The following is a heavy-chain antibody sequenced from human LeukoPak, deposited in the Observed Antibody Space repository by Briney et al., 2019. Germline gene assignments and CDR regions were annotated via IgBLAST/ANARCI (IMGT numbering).Heavy chain of an antibody. CDR1: GGSISSGGYY. Sequence: SETLSLTCTVSGGSISSGGYYWSWIRQHPGKGLEWIGYIYYSGSTYYNPSLKSRVTISVDTSKNQFSLKLSSVTAADTAVYYCARDPVGATGEGYWGQGTLVTVSS. D-gene: IGHD1-26*01. CDR3: ARDPVGATGEGY. J-gene: IGHJ4*02. V-gene: IGHV4-31*03. CDR2: IYYSGST.